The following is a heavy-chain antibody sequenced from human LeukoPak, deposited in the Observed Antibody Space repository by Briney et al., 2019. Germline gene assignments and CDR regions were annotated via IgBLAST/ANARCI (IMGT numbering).Heavy chain of an antibody. CDR1: GFTFNNYG. CDR3: AKPARTDAFDI. D-gene: IGHD1-14*01. CDR2: IRQDGSEK. Sequence: GGSLRLSCAASGFTFNNYGMHWVRQAPGKGLEWVANIRQDGSEKYYVDSLKGRFTISRDNAKNSLYLQMNSLRAEDTAVYYCAKPARTDAFDIWGQGTTITVSS. V-gene: IGHV3-7*03. J-gene: IGHJ3*02.